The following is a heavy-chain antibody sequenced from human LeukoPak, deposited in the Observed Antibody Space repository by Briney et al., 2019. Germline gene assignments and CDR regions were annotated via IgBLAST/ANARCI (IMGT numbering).Heavy chain of an antibody. CDR2: LSRTGEIT. CDR1: GFTFTTYA. Sequence: GGSLRLSCAASGFTFTTYAMTWVRQAPGKGLEWVSSLSRTGEITYYADSVKGRFTISRDNSKNMVYLQMNSLRAEDTAVYYCAKDRPAWPIDYWGQGTLVTVSS. D-gene: IGHD2-2*01. V-gene: IGHV3-23*01. J-gene: IGHJ4*02. CDR3: AKDRPAWPIDY.